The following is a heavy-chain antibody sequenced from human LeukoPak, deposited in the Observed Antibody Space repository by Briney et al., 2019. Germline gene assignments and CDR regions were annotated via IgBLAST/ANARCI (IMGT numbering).Heavy chain of an antibody. CDR3: ARRRYYYYGMDV. CDR1: GGSISSYY. V-gene: IGHV4-59*13. J-gene: IGHJ6*02. CDR2: IYCSGST. Sequence: PSETLSLTCTVSGGSISSYYWSWIRQPPRKGLEWIGYIYCSGSTNYNPSLKSRVTISVDTSKNQFSLKLSSVTAADTAVYYCARRRYYYYGMDVWGQGTTVTVSS.